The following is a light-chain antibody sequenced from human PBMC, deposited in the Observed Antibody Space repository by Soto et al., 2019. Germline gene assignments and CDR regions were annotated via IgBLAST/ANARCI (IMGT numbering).Light chain of an antibody. J-gene: IGKJ1*01. Sequence: EVVLTQSPDTLSLPPGERATLSCRASQSISSYLAWYQQKPGQAPRLLIYGASTRATGIPDRFSGSGSGTDFTLTISRLEFEDSAVYYCQQYGSSPTWTFGQGTKVDIK. CDR2: GAS. CDR1: QSISSY. V-gene: IGKV3-20*01. CDR3: QQYGSSPTWT.